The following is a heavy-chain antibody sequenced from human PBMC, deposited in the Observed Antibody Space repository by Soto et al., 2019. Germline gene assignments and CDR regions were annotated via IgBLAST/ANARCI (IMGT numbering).Heavy chain of an antibody. D-gene: IGHD5-18*01. CDR1: GFTFNTYG. V-gene: IGHV3-30*18. CDR3: AKDIVRYTYGACDY. Sequence: QVQLVESGGAVVQPGKSLRRSCAASGFTFNTYGMYWVRQAPGKGLEWVAAISYDGSNKYHADSVKGRFTISRDNSKNTLYLQMNSLRVEDTAVYYCAKDIVRYTYGACDYWGQGALVTDSS. CDR2: ISYDGSNK. J-gene: IGHJ4*02.